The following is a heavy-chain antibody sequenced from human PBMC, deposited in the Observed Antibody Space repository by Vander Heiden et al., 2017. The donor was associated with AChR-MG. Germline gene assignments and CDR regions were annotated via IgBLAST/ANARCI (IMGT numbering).Heavy chain of an antibody. CDR3: ARFPGGYDFKGAPHYYYYYGMDV. CDR1: GGSFSGYY. CDR2: SKHSGST. J-gene: IGHJ6*02. Sequence: QVQLQQWGAGLLKPSEPLSLTCAVYGGSFSGYYWSWIGQPPEKGLEWIGESKHSGSTNYNPSLKSRVTISVDTSKNQFSLKLSSVTAADTAVYYCARFPGGYDFKGAPHYYYYYGMDVWGQGTTVTVSS. V-gene: IGHV4-34*01. D-gene: IGHD3-3*01.